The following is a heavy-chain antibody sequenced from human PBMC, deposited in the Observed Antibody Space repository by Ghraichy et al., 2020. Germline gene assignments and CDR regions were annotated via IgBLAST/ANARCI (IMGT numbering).Heavy chain of an antibody. CDR1: GGSFSGYY. J-gene: IGHJ4*02. CDR3: ARDKVLIGITMVRGVTALFDY. CDR2: INHSGST. Sequence: SETLSLTCAVYGGSFSGYYWSWIRQPPGKGLEWIGEINHSGSTNYNPSLKSRVTISVDTSKNQFSLKLSSVTAADTAVYYCARDKVLIGITMVRGVTALFDYWGQGTLVTVSS. V-gene: IGHV4-34*01. D-gene: IGHD3-10*01.